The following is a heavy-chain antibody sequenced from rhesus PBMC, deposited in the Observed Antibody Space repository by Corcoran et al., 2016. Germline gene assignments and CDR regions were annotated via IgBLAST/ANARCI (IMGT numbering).Heavy chain of an antibody. D-gene: IGHD1-20*01. CDR3: ASGPPPPGAGTTR. V-gene: IGHV4-169*02. Sequence: QLQLQESGPGLVKPSETLSVTCAVSGGSISSSYWSWIRQAPGKGLEWIGYNYGRGSITNYNHSLKSRVTLSVDTSKNQLSLKLGSVTAADTAVYYCASGPPPPGAGTTRWGQGVLVTVSS. CDR1: GGSISSSY. J-gene: IGHJ4*01. CDR2: NYGRGSIT.